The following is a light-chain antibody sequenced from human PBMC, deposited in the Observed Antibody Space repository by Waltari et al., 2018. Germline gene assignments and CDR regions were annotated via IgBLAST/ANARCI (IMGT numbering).Light chain of an antibody. V-gene: IGLV2-23*02. CDR1: SSDIGNDNL. CDR3: CSYAVSSTLV. Sequence: QSPLTQPASVSASPGQSITISCTGTSSDIGNDNLVTWYQQHSGKVPKLIIYDVTQRPSGVSYRFSGSKSGNTGSLTISGLQEDDEADYYCCSYAVSSTLVFGGGTKVTVL. CDR2: DVT. J-gene: IGLJ2*01.